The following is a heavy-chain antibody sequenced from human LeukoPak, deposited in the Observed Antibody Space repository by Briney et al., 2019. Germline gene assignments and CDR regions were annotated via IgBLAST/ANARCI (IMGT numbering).Heavy chain of an antibody. CDR2: IKSDGST. D-gene: IGHD3-22*01. V-gene: IGHV3-74*01. CDR1: GFTLSSYW. J-gene: IGHJ1*01. Sequence: GGSLRLSCAASGFTLSSYWMHWVRQAPGKGLVWVSRIKSDGSTNYADSVKGRFTISRDNAKNTVSLQMNSLRAEDTGVYYCARAPSEIGGYYPEYFRHWGQGTLVTISS. CDR3: ARAPSEIGGYYPEYFRH.